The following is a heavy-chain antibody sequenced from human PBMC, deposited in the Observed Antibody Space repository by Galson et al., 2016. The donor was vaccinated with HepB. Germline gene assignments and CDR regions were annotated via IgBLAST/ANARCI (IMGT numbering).Heavy chain of an antibody. CDR3: ARRSYSNYIDS. J-gene: IGHJ4*02. Sequence: SETLSLTCSVSGDSINFDVYYWYWGWIRQSPGKGLEWIGTISHTGAISSNSSLKSRLTISIDRSRNEFSLDLSSVTAADTAVYFCARRSYSNYIDSWGQGILVTVSS. CDR1: GDSINFDVYY. CDR2: ISHTGAI. V-gene: IGHV4-39*01. D-gene: IGHD4-11*01.